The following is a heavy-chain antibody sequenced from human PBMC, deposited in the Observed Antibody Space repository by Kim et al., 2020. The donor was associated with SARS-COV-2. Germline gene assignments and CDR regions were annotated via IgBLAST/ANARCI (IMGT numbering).Heavy chain of an antibody. CDR2: IYHSGST. CDR3: ARATGNSYGYFGDYYYGMDV. J-gene: IGHJ6*02. V-gene: IGHV4-4*02. D-gene: IGHD5-18*01. Sequence: SETLSLTCAVSGGSISSSNWWSWVRQPPGKGLEWIGEIYHSGSTNYNPSLKSRVTISVDKSKNQFSLKLSSVTAADTALYYCARATGNSYGYFGDYYYGMDVWGQGTTVTVSS. CDR1: GGSISSSNW.